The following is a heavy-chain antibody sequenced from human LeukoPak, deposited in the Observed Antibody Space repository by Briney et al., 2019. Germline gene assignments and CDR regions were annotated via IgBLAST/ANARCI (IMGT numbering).Heavy chain of an antibody. D-gene: IGHD3-22*01. Sequence: ASVKVSCKASGGTFSSYVISWVRQAPGQGLEWMGGIIPIFGTANYAQKSQGRVTITTDESTSTAYMELTSLRSEDTAVYYCARDPGDSSGYYSSRNYYFDSWGQGTLVTVSS. CDR3: ARDPGDSSGYYSSRNYYFDS. J-gene: IGHJ4*02. CDR1: GGTFSSYV. CDR2: IIPIFGTA. V-gene: IGHV1-69*05.